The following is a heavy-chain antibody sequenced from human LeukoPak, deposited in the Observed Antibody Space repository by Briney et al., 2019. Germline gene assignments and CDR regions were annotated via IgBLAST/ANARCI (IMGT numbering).Heavy chain of an antibody. CDR3: ASSDSSGYYKPTHAFDI. Sequence: GGSLRLSCAASGFTFSSYWMHWVRQAPGKGLEWVAVISYDGSNKYYADSVKGRFTISRDNSKNTLYLQMNSLRAEYTAVYYCASSDSSGYYKPTHAFDIWGQGTMVTVSS. D-gene: IGHD3-22*01. CDR1: GFTFSSYW. CDR2: ISYDGSNK. J-gene: IGHJ3*02. V-gene: IGHV3-30*03.